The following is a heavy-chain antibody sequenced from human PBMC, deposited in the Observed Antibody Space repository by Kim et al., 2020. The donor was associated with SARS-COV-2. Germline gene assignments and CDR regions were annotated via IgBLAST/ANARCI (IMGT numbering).Heavy chain of an antibody. CDR2: ISSSSSYT. D-gene: IGHD3-10*01. Sequence: GGSLRLSCAASGFTFSDYYMSWIRQAPGKGLEWVSYISSSSSYTMYVDSVKGRFTISRDNGKNSLYLQMNSLSVEDTAVYYCARGSRELLLWFGESSQDWGQGTLVTVSS. CDR1: GFTFSDYY. V-gene: IGHV3-11*06. CDR3: ARGSRELLLWFGESSQD. J-gene: IGHJ4*02.